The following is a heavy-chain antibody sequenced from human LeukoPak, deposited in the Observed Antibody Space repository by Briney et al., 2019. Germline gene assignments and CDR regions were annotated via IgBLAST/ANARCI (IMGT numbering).Heavy chain of an antibody. D-gene: IGHD6-13*01. J-gene: IGHJ4*02. CDR1: GSSINSYY. CDR2: NYYGGTT. V-gene: IGHV4-59*01. Sequence: SETLSLTCSFSGSSINSYYWSWIRQPPGKGLEWIGYNYYGGTTNYNPSLKSRVTISVDTSKNQFSLKLTSVTAADTAVYYCARAVHSSSALDYWGQGTLVTVSS. CDR3: ARAVHSSSALDY.